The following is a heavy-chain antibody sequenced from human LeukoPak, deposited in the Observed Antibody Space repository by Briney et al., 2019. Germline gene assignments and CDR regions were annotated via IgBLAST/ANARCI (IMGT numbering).Heavy chain of an antibody. CDR3: AKDSLRTVPKASFDS. J-gene: IGHJ4*02. V-gene: IGHV3-23*01. D-gene: IGHD2-2*01. Sequence: PGGSLRLSCAASGFTFSSYWMSWVRQAPGKGLEWVSGITGRGESTYYADSVKGRFTISRDNSKNTLFLQMNSLRAEDRAVYYCAKDSLRTVPKASFDSWGQGTLVTVSS. CDR2: ITGRGEST. CDR1: GFTFSSYW.